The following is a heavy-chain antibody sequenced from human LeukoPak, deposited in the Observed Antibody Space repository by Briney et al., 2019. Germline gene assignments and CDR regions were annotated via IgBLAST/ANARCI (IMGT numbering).Heavy chain of an antibody. V-gene: IGHV4-59*12. J-gene: IGHJ5*02. Sequence: SETLSLTCIVSGDSISSYYWSWIRQPPGKGLEWIGYIYYSGSTTNYKPSLKSRVSISVDTSKNQFSLRLSSVTAADTAVYYCARVENDILVDPWGQGTLVTVSS. CDR1: GDSISSYY. CDR2: IYYSGSTT. CDR3: ARVENDILVDP. D-gene: IGHD3-9*01.